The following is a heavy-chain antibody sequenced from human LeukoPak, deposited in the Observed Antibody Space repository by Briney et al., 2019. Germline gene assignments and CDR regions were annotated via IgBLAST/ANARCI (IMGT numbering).Heavy chain of an antibody. CDR1: GASVSNYD. CDR2: VYYSGRT. Sequence: SETLSLTCTVSGASVSNYDWSWIRQPPGKGLEWIGYVYYSGRTNYNPSLESRVTISIDTSKNQFSLNLNSVTAADTAVYYCARYTLGSYRFDPWGQGTLVTVSS. CDR3: ARYTLGSYRFDP. D-gene: IGHD3-16*01. J-gene: IGHJ5*02. V-gene: IGHV4-59*02.